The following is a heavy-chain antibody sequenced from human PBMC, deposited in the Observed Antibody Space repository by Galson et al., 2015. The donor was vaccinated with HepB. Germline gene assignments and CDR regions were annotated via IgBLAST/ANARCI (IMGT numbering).Heavy chain of an antibody. CDR1: GYTFINYG. D-gene: IGHD3-10*01. CDR2: ISTHNGNT. Sequence: SVKVSCKASGYTFINYGITWVRQAPGQGLEWMGWISTHNGNTNYAQKFQSRVTMTTDTSTRTAYMELRSLRYDDTAVYYCARMVRGVTGWFDPWGQGTLVTVSS. J-gene: IGHJ5*02. CDR3: ARMVRGVTGWFDP. V-gene: IGHV1-18*01.